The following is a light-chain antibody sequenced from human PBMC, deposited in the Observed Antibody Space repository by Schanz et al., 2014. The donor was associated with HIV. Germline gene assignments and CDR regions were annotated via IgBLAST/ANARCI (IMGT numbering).Light chain of an antibody. Sequence: DIQMTQSPSSLSASVGDRVTITCRASQNISTYLNWYQQRPGKAPKLLIYAALNLQSGVPSRFSGSGSGTDFTLIISSLQPEDFATYFCQQTYNTSITFGQGTRLEI. J-gene: IGKJ5*01. CDR2: AAL. CDR1: QNISTY. V-gene: IGKV1-39*01. CDR3: QQTYNTSIT.